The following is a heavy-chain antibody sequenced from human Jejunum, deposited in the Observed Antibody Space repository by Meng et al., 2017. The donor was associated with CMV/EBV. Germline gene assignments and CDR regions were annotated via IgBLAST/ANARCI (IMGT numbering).Heavy chain of an antibody. CDR2: IRGDDGRT. D-gene: IGHD4-11*01. V-gene: IGHV3-23*01. CDR3: AKATDFDH. Sequence: LRLSCAAAGFTFSAYHMNWLRQAPGKGLEWVAGIRGDDGRTFYAASLKGRFTISRDDSKNTLFLQMNSLRGEDTALYYCAKATDFDHWGQGTLVTVSS. J-gene: IGHJ4*02. CDR1: GFTFSAYH.